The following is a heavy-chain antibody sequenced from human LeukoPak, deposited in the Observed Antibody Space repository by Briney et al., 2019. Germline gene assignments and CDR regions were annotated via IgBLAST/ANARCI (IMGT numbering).Heavy chain of an antibody. Sequence: GGSLRLSCAASGFTFRNYWMSWVRQAPGKGLEWVANIKQDGSEKHYVDSVKGRFTISRDNAKNSLYLQMNSLRAEDTAVYYCAKDVGAYGDYIDYWGQGTLVTVSS. CDR1: GFTFRNYW. CDR2: IKQDGSEK. V-gene: IGHV3-7*01. CDR3: AKDVGAYGDYIDY. D-gene: IGHD4-17*01. J-gene: IGHJ4*02.